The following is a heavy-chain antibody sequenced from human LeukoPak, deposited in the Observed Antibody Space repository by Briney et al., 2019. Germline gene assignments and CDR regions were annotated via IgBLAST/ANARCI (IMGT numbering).Heavy chain of an antibody. D-gene: IGHD3-22*01. J-gene: IGHJ3*02. V-gene: IGHV4-39*01. CDR3: ARPGSYYYDSSGLRGAFDI. Sequence: SETLSLTCTVSGGSISSSSYYWGWIRQPPGKGLEWIGSIYYSGSTYYNPSPKSRVTISVDTSKNQFSLKLSSVTAADTAVYYCARPGSYYYDSSGLRGAFDIWGQGTMVTVSS. CDR1: GGSISSSSYY. CDR2: IYYSGST.